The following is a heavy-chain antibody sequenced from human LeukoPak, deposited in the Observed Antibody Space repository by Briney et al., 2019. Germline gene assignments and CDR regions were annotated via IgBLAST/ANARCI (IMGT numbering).Heavy chain of an antibody. J-gene: IGHJ4*02. D-gene: IGHD3-22*01. Sequence: PSETLSLTCTVAGGSVSSGSYYWSWIRQPPGKGLEWIGYIYYSGRTNYNPSLKSRVTISVDTSKNQFSLKLSSVTAADTAVYYCARGWDYYDSSGYQAFDYWGQGTLVTVSS. V-gene: IGHV4-61*01. CDR1: GGSVSSGSYY. CDR2: IYYSGRT. CDR3: ARGWDYYDSSGYQAFDY.